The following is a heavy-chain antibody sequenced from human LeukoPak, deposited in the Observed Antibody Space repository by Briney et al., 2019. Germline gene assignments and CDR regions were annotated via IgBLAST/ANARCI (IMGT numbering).Heavy chain of an antibody. D-gene: IGHD3-10*01. Sequence: GESLKISCKGSGYSFTTYWIGWVRQMPGRGLEWMGIIYPGDSDTRYSPSFQGQVTISADKSISTAYLQWSSLKASDTAMYYCATRGGGSMVRGIPDTFDIWGQGTMVTVSS. CDR3: ATRGGGSMVRGIPDTFDI. CDR2: IYPGDSDT. J-gene: IGHJ3*02. CDR1: GYSFTTYW. V-gene: IGHV5-51*01.